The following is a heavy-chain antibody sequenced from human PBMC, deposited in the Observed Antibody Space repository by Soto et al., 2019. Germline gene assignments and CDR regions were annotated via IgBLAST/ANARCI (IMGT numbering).Heavy chain of an antibody. Sequence: EVQLLESGGGLVQLGGSLRLSCAASGFTFSSYALSWVRQAPGRGLEWVSGLSGNAESPYDADSVRGRFIISRDNSNNTLFLQMNSLRAEYTAVDYCARSHDYNYGGSGGQTDYWGRGTLVTVSS. D-gene: IGHD4-4*01. CDR2: LSGNAESP. CDR3: ARSHDYNYGGSGGQTDY. J-gene: IGHJ4*02. V-gene: IGHV3-23*01. CDR1: GFTFSSYA.